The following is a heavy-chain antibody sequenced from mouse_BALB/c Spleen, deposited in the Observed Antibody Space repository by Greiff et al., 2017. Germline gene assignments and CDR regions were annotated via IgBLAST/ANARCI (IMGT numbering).Heavy chain of an antibody. V-gene: IGHV1S137*01. CDR1: GYTFTDYA. D-gene: IGHD1-1*01. CDR3: ARSYGSSYGWCAY. Sequence: QVQLQQSGAELVRPGVSVKISCKGSGYTFTDYAMHWVKQSHAKSLEWIGVISTYYGDASYNQKFKGKATMTVDKSSSTAYMELARLTSEDSAIYYCARSYGSSYGWCAYWGQGTLVTVSA. CDR2: ISTYYGDA. J-gene: IGHJ3*01.